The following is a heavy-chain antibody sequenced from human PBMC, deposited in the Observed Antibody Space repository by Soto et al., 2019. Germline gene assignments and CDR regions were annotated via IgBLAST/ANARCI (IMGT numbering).Heavy chain of an antibody. CDR1: GGSFSDYF. Sequence: VQLQQWGAGLLKPSETLSLTCAVYGGSFSDYFWSWIRQPPSKGLEWIGESSHSGSTSYNPSLKSRVTISVDTSKNQFFLNLSSVTAADTAVYYCARGLQRRFGGYKGLGYHGMDVWGQGTTVTVSS. D-gene: IGHD5-12*01. CDR3: ARGLQRRFGGYKGLGYHGMDV. J-gene: IGHJ6*02. CDR2: SSHSGST. V-gene: IGHV4-34*01.